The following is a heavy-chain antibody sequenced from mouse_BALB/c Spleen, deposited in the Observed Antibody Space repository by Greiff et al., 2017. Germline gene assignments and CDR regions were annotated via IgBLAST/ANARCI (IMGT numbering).Heavy chain of an antibody. CDR3: AYYDQGAMDY. J-gene: IGHJ4*01. D-gene: IGHD2-4*01. CDR2: IDPENGNT. CDR1: GFNIKDYY. V-gene: IGHV14-1*02. Sequence: EVKLQESGAELVRPGALVKLSCKASGFNIKDYYMHWVKQRPEQGLEWIGWIDPENGNTIYDPKFQGKASITADTSSNTAYLQLSSLTSEDTAVYYCAYYDQGAMDYWGQGTSVTVSS.